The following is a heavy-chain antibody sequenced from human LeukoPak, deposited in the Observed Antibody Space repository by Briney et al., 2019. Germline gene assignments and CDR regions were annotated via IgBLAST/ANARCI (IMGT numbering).Heavy chain of an antibody. V-gene: IGHV3-30*04. Sequence: GGSLRLSCAASGFTFSSYAMHWVRQAPGKGLEWVAVISYDGSNKYYADSVKGRFTISRDNSKNTLYLQMNNLRAEDTAVYYCARDLYGDYDYWGQGTLVTVSS. CDR2: ISYDGSNK. D-gene: IGHD4-17*01. CDR3: ARDLYGDYDY. CDR1: GFTFSSYA. J-gene: IGHJ4*02.